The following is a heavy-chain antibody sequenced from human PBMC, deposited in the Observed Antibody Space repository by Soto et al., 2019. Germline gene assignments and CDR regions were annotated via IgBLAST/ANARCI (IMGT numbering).Heavy chain of an antibody. J-gene: IGHJ4*02. D-gene: IGHD5-18*01. CDR2: TSDDGDIQ. Sequence: LRLSCAASGFDFRKYAMHCVRQSPGKGPEWVAITSDDGDIQYYADSVKGRFTISRDNSKNTLYLQMTTLRSEDAAVYFCARAVDAAMDPLDYWGQGTLVTVSS. V-gene: IGHV3-30-3*01. CDR3: ARAVDAAMDPLDY. CDR1: GFDFRKYA.